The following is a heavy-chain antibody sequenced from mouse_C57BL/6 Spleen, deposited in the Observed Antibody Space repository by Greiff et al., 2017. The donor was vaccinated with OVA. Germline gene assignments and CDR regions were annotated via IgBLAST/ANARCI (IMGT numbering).Heavy chain of an antibody. CDR2: ISSGSSTI. D-gene: IGHD3-2*01. J-gene: IGHJ4*01. CDR1: GFTFSDYG. Sequence: EVKLVESGGGLVKPGGSLKLSCAASGFTFSDYGMHWVRQAPEKGLEWVAYISSGSSTIYYADTVKGRFTISRDNAKNTLFLQMTSLRAEDTAMYYCARRHGGGAMDYWGQGTSVTVSS. V-gene: IGHV5-17*01. CDR3: ARRHGGGAMDY.